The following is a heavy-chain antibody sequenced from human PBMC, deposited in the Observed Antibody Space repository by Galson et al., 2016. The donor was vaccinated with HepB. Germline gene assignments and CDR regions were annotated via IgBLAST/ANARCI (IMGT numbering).Heavy chain of an antibody. CDR3: AKSGRYYGVYHFDY. CDR1: GFTFSSYG. Sequence: SLRLSCAASGFTFSSYGMHWVRQAPGKGLEWVAVISYDGSNKYYADSVKGRFPISRDNSKNTLDLQMNSLRAEDTAVYYCAKSGRYYGVYHFDYWGQGTLVTVSS. J-gene: IGHJ4*02. CDR2: ISYDGSNK. V-gene: IGHV3-30*18. D-gene: IGHD4-17*01.